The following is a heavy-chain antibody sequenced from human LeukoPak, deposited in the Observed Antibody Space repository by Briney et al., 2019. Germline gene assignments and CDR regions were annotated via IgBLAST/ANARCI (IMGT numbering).Heavy chain of an antibody. Sequence: PGGPLSLSGAGPGFPFSGMGLHWFAQAQGKGLGGWAFIRYDGSNKYYADSVKGRFTISRDNSKNTLYLQMNSLRAEDTAVYYCARDLKYYYGSEGDYWGQGTLVTVSS. J-gene: IGHJ4*02. CDR1: GFPFSGMG. CDR3: ARDLKYYYGSEGDY. CDR2: IRYDGSNK. V-gene: IGHV3-30*02. D-gene: IGHD3-10*01.